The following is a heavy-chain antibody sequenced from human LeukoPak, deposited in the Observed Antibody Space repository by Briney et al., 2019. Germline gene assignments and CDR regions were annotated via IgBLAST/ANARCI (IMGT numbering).Heavy chain of an antibody. V-gene: IGHV3-30-3*01. CDR2: IPYDGSNK. J-gene: IGHJ4*02. Sequence: GGSLRLSCAASGFTFRNYWMSWVRQAPGKGLEWVAVIPYDGSNKYYADSVKGRFTISRDNSKNTLYLQMNSLRAEDTAVYYCARHYADYWGQGTLVTVSS. CDR1: GFTFRNYW. D-gene: IGHD4-17*01. CDR3: ARHYADY.